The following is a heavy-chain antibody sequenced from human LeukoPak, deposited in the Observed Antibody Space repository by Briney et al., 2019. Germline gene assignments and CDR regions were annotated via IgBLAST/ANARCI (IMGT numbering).Heavy chain of an antibody. CDR2: IYSGGTT. J-gene: IGHJ4*02. D-gene: IGHD5-12*01. V-gene: IGHV3-66*01. Sequence: GGPLRLSCAASGFTVSTNYMTWVRQAPGKGLEWVSVIYSGGTTYYADSVKGRFSISRDNSKNTLYLQMNSLRAEDTVVYYCARYDYGRSGFDYWGQGTLVTVSS. CDR3: ARYDYGRSGFDY. CDR1: GFTVSTNY.